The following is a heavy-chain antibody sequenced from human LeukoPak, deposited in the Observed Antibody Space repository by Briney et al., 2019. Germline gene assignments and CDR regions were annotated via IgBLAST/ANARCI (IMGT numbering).Heavy chain of an antibody. V-gene: IGHV4-4*07. D-gene: IGHD1-7*01. CDR2: IYTSGRT. Sequence: PSETLSLTCTVSGDSISSNYWSWIRQPAGKGLERIGRIYTSGRTDYNPSLKSRVTMSVDTSKNQVSLKLSSVTAADTALYYCARDQALNWNYGVFDYWGQGALVTVSS. CDR3: ARDQALNWNYGVFDY. CDR1: GDSISSNY. J-gene: IGHJ4*02.